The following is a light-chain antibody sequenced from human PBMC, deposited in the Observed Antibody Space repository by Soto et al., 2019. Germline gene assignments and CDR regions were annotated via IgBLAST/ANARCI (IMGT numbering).Light chain of an antibody. V-gene: IGKV1-39*01. CDR3: QQSFTTALIT. CDR1: QSISRN. J-gene: IGKJ5*01. Sequence: DIQMTQSPSSLSASVGDRVTITCRASQSISRNLNWYQHKPGKAPKLLIYAASSLQNGVPSRFRGGGSGTEFTLSINSLQPEDFGTYYCQQSFTTALITFGQGTRLEIK. CDR2: AAS.